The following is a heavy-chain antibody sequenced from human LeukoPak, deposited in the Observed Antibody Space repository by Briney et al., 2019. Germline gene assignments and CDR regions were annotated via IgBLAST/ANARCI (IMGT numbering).Heavy chain of an antibody. Sequence: KAGGSLRLSCAASGFTFSSYSMNWVRHAPGKGLEWVSSISSSSSYIYYADSVKGRFTISRDNSKNTLYLQMNSLRAEDTAVYYCAKGDPLGDYWGQGTLVTVSS. J-gene: IGHJ4*02. CDR3: AKGDPLGDY. D-gene: IGHD3-16*01. V-gene: IGHV3-21*04. CDR1: GFTFSSYS. CDR2: ISSSSSYI.